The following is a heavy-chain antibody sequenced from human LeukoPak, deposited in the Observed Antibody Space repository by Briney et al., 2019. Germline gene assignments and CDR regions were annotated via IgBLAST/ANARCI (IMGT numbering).Heavy chain of an antibody. Sequence: PGGSLRLSCAASGVTFCSYSMNWVRQAPGKGLEWVSSISSSSSYIYYADSVRGRFTISRDNAKNSLYLQMNSLRAEDTAVYYCARAPSAEDTFDIWGQGTMVTVSS. V-gene: IGHV3-21*01. J-gene: IGHJ3*02. CDR1: GVTFCSYS. D-gene: IGHD1-26*01. CDR3: ARAPSAEDTFDI. CDR2: ISSSSSYI.